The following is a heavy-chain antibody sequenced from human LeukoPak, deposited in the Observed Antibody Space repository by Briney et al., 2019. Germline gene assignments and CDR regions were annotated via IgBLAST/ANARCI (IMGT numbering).Heavy chain of an antibody. D-gene: IGHD2-2*01. CDR1: GGSFSGYY. J-gene: IGHJ6*02. V-gene: IGHV4-34*01. CDR3: ARGALPAAIVGMDV. CDR2: INHSGST. Sequence: PSETLSLTCAVYGGSFSGYYWSWIRQPPGKGLEWIGEINHSGSTNYNPSLKSRVTISVDTSKNQFSLKLSSVTAADTAVYYCARGALPAAIVGMDVWGQGTTVTVSS.